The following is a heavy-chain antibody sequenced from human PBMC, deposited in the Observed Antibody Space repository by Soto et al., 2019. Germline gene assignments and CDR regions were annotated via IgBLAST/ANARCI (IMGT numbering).Heavy chain of an antibody. CDR1: GFSSSSYE. Sequence: GGSLRLSCAASGFSSSSYEMNWVRRAPGKGLEWVSYISSGGTNIYYADSVKGRFTISRDNAKNSVYLELNSLRDEDTAVYYCARDPPNFYYYGMDVWGQGTTVTVSS. V-gene: IGHV3-48*03. J-gene: IGHJ6*02. CDR3: ARDPPNFYYYGMDV. CDR2: ISSGGTNI.